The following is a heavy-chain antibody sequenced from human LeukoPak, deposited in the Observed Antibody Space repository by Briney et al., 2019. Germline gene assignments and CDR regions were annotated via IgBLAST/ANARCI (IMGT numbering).Heavy chain of an antibody. Sequence: SVKVSCKASGGTFSSYALSWVRQAPGQGLEWMGGIIPIFGTANYAQKFQGRVTITADESTSTAYMELSSLRSEDTAVYYCARAARPTSDTSGSYWYYFDCWGQGILVTVSS. V-gene: IGHV1-69*13. CDR2: IIPIFGTA. CDR3: ARAARPTSDTSGSYWYYFDC. D-gene: IGHD3-22*01. CDR1: GGTFSSYA. J-gene: IGHJ4*02.